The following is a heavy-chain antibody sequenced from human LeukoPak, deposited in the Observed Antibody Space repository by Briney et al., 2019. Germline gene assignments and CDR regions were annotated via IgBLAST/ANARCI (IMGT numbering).Heavy chain of an antibody. CDR2: ISGSGGST. Sequence: GGSLRLSCAASGFTFSGYAMSWVRQAPGKGLEWVSAISGSGGSTYYADSVKGRFTISRDNSKNTLYLQMNSLRAEDTAVYYCAKDLWLERRSSNWFDPWGQGTLVTVSS. CDR3: AKDLWLERRSSNWFDP. D-gene: IGHD1-1*01. CDR1: GFTFSGYA. V-gene: IGHV3-23*01. J-gene: IGHJ5*02.